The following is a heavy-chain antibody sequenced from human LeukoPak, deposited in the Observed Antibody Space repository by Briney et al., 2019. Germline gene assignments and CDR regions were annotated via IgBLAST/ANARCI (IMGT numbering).Heavy chain of an antibody. Sequence: GGSLRLSCSASGFTFSSYAMHWVRQAPGKGLEWVSSISNSGDKTFYADSVKGRFTISRDNSKNTLYLQMNSQRAEDTAVYYCASRYIYGDFSRLDAFDIWGQGTMVTVS. V-gene: IGHV3-23*01. CDR3: ASRYIYGDFSRLDAFDI. D-gene: IGHD4-17*01. J-gene: IGHJ3*02. CDR2: ISNSGDKT. CDR1: GFTFSSYA.